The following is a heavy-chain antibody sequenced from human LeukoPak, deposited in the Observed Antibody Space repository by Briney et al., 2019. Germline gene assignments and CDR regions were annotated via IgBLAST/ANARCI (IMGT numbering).Heavy chain of an antibody. J-gene: IGHJ4*02. CDR2: INQGGSET. CDR3: TKGRSNHY. V-gene: IGHV3-7*01. D-gene: IGHD4-11*01. Sequence: GGSLRLSCAASEFSFSDFWMGWVRQAPGKGLEWVANINQGGSETYYVDSVKGRFTISRDNAKKSLFLQMNSLRAEDTAVFYCTKGRSNHYWGQGTLVTVST. CDR1: EFSFSDFW.